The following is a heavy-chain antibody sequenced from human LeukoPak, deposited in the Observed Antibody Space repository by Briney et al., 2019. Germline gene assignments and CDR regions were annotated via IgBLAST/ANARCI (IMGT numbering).Heavy chain of an antibody. D-gene: IGHD5-24*01. V-gene: IGHV4-4*07. CDR3: ASQLKDGYNNGVVY. J-gene: IGHJ4*02. CDR1: GGSISSYY. Sequence: PSETLSLTCTVSGGSISSYYWSWIRQPAGKGLEWIGRIYTSGSTNYNPSLKSRVTMSVDTSKNQFSLKLSSVTAADTAVYYCASQLKDGYNNGVVYWGQGTLVTDSS. CDR2: IYTSGST.